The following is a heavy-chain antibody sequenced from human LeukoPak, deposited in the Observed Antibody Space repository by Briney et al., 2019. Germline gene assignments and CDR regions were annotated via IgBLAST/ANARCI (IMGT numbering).Heavy chain of an antibody. CDR1: GYTFTGYY. D-gene: IGHD3-16*01. J-gene: IGHJ4*02. Sequence: ASVKVSCKASGYTFTGYYTHWVRQAPGQGLEWMGWINPNSGGTNYAQMFQGRVTMTRDTSISTAYMELSRLRSDDTAVYYCARDHDYVDYFDYWGQGTLVTVSS. CDR3: ARDHDYVDYFDY. V-gene: IGHV1-2*02. CDR2: INPNSGGT.